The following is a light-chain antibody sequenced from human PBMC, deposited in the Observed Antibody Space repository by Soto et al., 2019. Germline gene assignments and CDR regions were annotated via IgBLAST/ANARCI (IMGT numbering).Light chain of an antibody. Sequence: QSALTQPPSASGSPGQSVTISCTGTSSDLGDYNYVSWYQCHPGKAPRLIIYEVTRRPSGVPDRFSASKSGNTASLTVSGLQAADEAYYYCSSYAGTTNLVFGGGTKLTVL. V-gene: IGLV2-8*01. CDR1: SSDLGDYNY. J-gene: IGLJ2*01. CDR3: SSYAGTTNLV. CDR2: EVT.